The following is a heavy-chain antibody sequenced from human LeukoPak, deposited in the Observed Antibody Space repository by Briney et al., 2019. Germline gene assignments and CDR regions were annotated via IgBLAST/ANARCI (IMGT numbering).Heavy chain of an antibody. Sequence: GGSLRLSCAASGLAFSNFNMNWDRHPPGKGLEWISYISGSGSTIYYADSVKGRFTISRDNAKNSLYLQMNSLRAEDTAVYFCASSGSYRLDYWGQGTLVTVSS. CDR3: ASSGSYRLDY. CDR2: ISGSGSTI. CDR1: GLAFSNFN. J-gene: IGHJ4*02. D-gene: IGHD1-26*01. V-gene: IGHV3-48*01.